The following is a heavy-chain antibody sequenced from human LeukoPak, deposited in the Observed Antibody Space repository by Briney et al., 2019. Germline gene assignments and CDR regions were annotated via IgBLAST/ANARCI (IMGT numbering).Heavy chain of an antibody. D-gene: IGHD4-23*01. J-gene: IGHJ1*01. CDR3: ARVSPHKLRWPTLEH. CDR2: IYYSGST. CDR1: GGSISSGGYY. Sequence: PSQTLSLTCTVSGGSISSGGYYWSWIRQHPGKGLEWIGYIYYSGSTYYNPSLKSRVTISVDTSKNQFSLKLSSVTAADTAVYYCARVSPHKLRWPTLEHWGQGTLVTVSS. V-gene: IGHV4-31*03.